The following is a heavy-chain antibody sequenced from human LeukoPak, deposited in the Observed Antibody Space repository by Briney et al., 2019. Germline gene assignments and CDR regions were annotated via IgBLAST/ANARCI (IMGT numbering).Heavy chain of an antibody. CDR2: IGANSAI. CDR3: AREGYYGAFDI. Sequence: PGGSLRLSCAASGFTFSDYSMNWVCQAPGKGLEWVSYIGANSAIYYADSVKGRFTISRDNAKNSLSLQMNSLRDDDTAVYYCAREGYYGAFDIWGQGTVVTVSS. CDR1: GFTFSDYS. V-gene: IGHV3-48*02. J-gene: IGHJ3*02. D-gene: IGHD3-10*01.